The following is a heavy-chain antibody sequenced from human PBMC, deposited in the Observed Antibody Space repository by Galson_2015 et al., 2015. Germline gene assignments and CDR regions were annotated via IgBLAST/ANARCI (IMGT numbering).Heavy chain of an antibody. V-gene: IGHV1-69*13. CDR3: ARAGDRSAYSGHFDF. Sequence: SVKVSCKASGGSFSNYAIIWVRQAPGQGLEWMGGIIPTFSTATYVQKFQGRVTITADESTSTVYMELSSLRSEDTAVYYCARAGDRSAYSGHFDFWGQGTVVTVSS. D-gene: IGHD3-22*01. CDR2: IIPTFSTA. CDR1: GGSFSNYA. J-gene: IGHJ4*02.